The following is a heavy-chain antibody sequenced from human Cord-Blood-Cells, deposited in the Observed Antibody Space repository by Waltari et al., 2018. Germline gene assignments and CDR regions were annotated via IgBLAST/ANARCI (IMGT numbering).Heavy chain of an antibody. CDR1: GYTLTELS. CDR2: FEPEDGET. V-gene: IGHV1-24*01. J-gene: IGHJ6*02. Sequence: QVQLVQSGAEVKKPGASVKVSCKVSGYTLTELSMQWVRQAPGKGLEGMGGFEPEDGETIYAQKFQGRVTMTEDTSTDTAYMELSSLRSEDTAVYYCATEGGDYYYYGMDVWGQGTTVTVSS. CDR3: ATEGGDYYYYGMDV.